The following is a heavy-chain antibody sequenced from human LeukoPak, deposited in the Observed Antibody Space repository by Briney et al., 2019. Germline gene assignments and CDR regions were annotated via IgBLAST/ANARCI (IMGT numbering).Heavy chain of an antibody. CDR3: ARNRYSQPPYHYGMDV. J-gene: IGHJ6*02. D-gene: IGHD1-14*01. CDR2: ISSSSEYI. CDR1: GFTFTSYR. V-gene: IGHV3-21*01. Sequence: NAGGSLRLSCAASGFTFTSYRMDWVRQAPGQGLEWVSCISSSSEYIYYADSVKGRFTISRDNAKNSLYLQMNSLRAEDTAVYYCARNRYSQPPYHYGMDVWGQGTTVTVSS.